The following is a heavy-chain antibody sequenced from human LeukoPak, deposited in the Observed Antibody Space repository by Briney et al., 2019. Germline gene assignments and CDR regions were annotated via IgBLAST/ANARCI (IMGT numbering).Heavy chain of an antibody. CDR1: GFTFSSYS. CDR2: ITTSGGTK. Sequence: GGSLRLSCAASGFTFSSYSMNWVRQAPGKGLEWISYITTSGGTKNYADSVKGRFTISRDNAENSLYLQMNSLRAEDTAVYYCAKDSERWLQFGYFQHWGQGTLVTVSS. CDR3: AKDSERWLQFGYFQH. D-gene: IGHD5-24*01. J-gene: IGHJ1*01. V-gene: IGHV3-48*01.